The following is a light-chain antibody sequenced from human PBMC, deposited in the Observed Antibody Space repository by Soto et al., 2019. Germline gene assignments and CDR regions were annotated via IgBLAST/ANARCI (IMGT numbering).Light chain of an antibody. J-gene: IGKJ4*01. CDR1: QSLSSSY. CDR2: GAS. V-gene: IGKV3-20*01. CDR3: QQYGSSPPLT. Sequence: EIVLTQSPGTLSLSPGEGATLSCRASQSLSSSYLAWYQQKPGQAPRLVIYGASSRATGIPDRFSGSGSGTDFTLTISRLEPEDFAVYYCQQYGSSPPLTFGGGTKVEIK.